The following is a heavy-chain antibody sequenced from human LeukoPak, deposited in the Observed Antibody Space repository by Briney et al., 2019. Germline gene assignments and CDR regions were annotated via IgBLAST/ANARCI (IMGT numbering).Heavy chain of an antibody. J-gene: IGHJ1*01. CDR2: INGSGGST. V-gene: IGHV3-23*01. CDR1: GFTFSSYA. Sequence: GGSLRLSCAASGFTFSSYAMSWVRQAPGKGLEWASTINGSGGSTYYADSVKGRFTISRDNSKNTLYLQMNSLRAEDTAVYYCAKGEAVAGEFQHWGQGTLVTVSS. CDR3: AKGEAVAGEFQH. D-gene: IGHD6-19*01.